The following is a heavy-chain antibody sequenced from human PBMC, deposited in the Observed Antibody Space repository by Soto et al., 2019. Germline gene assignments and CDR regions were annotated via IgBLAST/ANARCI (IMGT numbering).Heavy chain of an antibody. CDR1: GFSLSTSGVG. J-gene: IGHJ5*02. CDR3: AHRHGIFGVVRRFDP. Sequence: QITLKESGPTLVKPTQTLTLTCTFSGFSLSTSGVGVGWIRQPPGKALEWLALIYWDDDKRYSPSLKSRLTITTDTSQNRVVLTMTNMDPVDTATYYCAHRHGIFGVVRRFDPWGQGTLVTVSS. D-gene: IGHD3-3*01. CDR2: IYWDDDK. V-gene: IGHV2-5*02.